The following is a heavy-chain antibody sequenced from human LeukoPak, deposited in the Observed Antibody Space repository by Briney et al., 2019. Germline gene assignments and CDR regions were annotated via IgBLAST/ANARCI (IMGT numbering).Heavy chain of an antibody. Sequence: PGGSLRLSCAASGFTFSSYAMHWVRQAPGKGLEWVAVISYDGSNKYYADSVKGRFTISRDNSKNTLYLQMNSLRAEDTAVYYCAKATSTIAIDSWFDPWGQGTLVTVSS. CDR3: AKATSTIAIDSWFDP. CDR2: ISYDGSNK. CDR1: GFTFSSYA. V-gene: IGHV3-30*04. D-gene: IGHD3-9*01. J-gene: IGHJ5*02.